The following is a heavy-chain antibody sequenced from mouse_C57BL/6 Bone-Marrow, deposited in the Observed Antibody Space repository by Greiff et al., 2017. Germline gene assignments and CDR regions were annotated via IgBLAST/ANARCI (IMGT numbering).Heavy chain of an antibody. V-gene: IGHV1-64*01. J-gene: IGHJ1*03. CDR3: ASLRRLFWYFDV. CDR2: IHPNSGST. Sequence: QVQLQQPGAELVKPGASVKLSCKASGYTFTSYWMHWVKQRPGQGLEWIGMIHPNSGSTNYNEKFKSKATLTVDKSSSTAYMQLSSLTSEDSAVXYCASLRRLFWYFDVWGTGTPVTVSS. CDR1: GYTFTSYW. D-gene: IGHD1-1*02.